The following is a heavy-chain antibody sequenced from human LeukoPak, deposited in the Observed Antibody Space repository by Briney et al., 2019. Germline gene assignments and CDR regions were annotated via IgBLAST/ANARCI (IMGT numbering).Heavy chain of an antibody. CDR2: ISTDNGDT. J-gene: IGHJ6*03. CDR3: ARGVYMDV. D-gene: IGHD3-16*01. Sequence: GAPVKVSCKSSGYTFTTYGITWVRQAPGQGLEWMGWISTDNGDTNYAQKLQGRVTMTTDTSASTAYMELRSLRSDDTAMYYCARGVYMDVWGKGTTVTVSS. V-gene: IGHV1-18*01. CDR1: GYTFTTYG.